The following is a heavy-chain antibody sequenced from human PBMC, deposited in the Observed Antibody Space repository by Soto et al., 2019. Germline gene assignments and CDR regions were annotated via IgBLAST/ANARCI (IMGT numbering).Heavy chain of an antibody. J-gene: IGHJ4*02. CDR1: GFTFSDYP. CDR2: ISYDGRVK. CDR3: ARDATNSRYFDY. Sequence: QPGGSLRLSCAASGFTFSDYPMHWVRQAPGKGLEWVAVISYDGRVKYYVDSVKGRFTISRDDSKNTLYLQMNSLRAEDTAVYYCARDATNSRYFDYWGQGA. V-gene: IGHV3-30*04. D-gene: IGHD7-27*01.